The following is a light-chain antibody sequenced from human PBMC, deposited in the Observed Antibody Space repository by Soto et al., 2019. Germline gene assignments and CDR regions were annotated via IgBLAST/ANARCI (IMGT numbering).Light chain of an antibody. J-gene: IGLJ1*01. V-gene: IGLV2-14*01. CDR3: SSYTATTPFV. CDR1: SSDVDDYKY. CDR2: NVS. Sequence: QSALTQPASVSGSPGQSITISCSGTSSDVDDYKYVSWYQQHPDKAPKLMIYNVSRRTSGVSDRFSGSKSAFTASLTISGLQAEDEVDYYCSSYTATTPFVFGAGTKLTVL.